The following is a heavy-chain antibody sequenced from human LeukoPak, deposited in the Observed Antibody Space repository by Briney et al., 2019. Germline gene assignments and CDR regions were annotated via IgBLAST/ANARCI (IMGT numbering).Heavy chain of an antibody. V-gene: IGHV3-23*01. CDR1: GFTFSSYA. J-gene: IGHJ4*02. CDR2: ISGSGGST. CDR3: AKGTYYYDSSGLDY. D-gene: IGHD3-22*01. Sequence: GGSLRLSCAASGFTFSSYAMSWVRQAPGKGLEWVSTISGSGGSTYYADSVEGRFTISRDNSKNTLYLQMNSLRAEDMAVYYCAKGTYYYDSSGLDYWGQGTLVTVSS.